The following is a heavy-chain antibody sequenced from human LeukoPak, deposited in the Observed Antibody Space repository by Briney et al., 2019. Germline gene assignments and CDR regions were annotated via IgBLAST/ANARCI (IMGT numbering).Heavy chain of an antibody. CDR1: GGSISSYS. J-gene: IGHJ4*02. D-gene: IGHD5-12*01. CDR3: ARDRASGDIVLDY. V-gene: IGHV4-59*01. CDR2: ISYSGST. Sequence: PSETLSLTCTVSGGSISSYSWSWIRQPPGKGLEWFGYISYSGSTNYNPSLKSRGTISVDTSKNQFSLKLRSVTAADTAVYYCARDRASGDIVLDYWGQGILVTVSS.